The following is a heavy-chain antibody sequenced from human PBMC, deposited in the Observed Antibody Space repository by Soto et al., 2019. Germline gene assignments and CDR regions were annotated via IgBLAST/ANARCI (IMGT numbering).Heavy chain of an antibody. V-gene: IGHV3-30*18. Sequence: PGGSLRLSCADSGFTFSNYGMHWVRQAPGKGLEWVAAISYDGSNKYYADSVEGRFTISRDNSKSTVYLQMNSLRAEDTAIYYCAKDTYYYDSSGYYVFDYCGQGALVTVSS. CDR1: GFTFSNYG. J-gene: IGHJ4*02. D-gene: IGHD3-22*01. CDR2: ISYDGSNK. CDR3: AKDTYYYDSSGYYVFDY.